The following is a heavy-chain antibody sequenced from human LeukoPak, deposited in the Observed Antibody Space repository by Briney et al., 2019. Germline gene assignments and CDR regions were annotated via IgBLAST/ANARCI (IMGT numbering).Heavy chain of an antibody. CDR1: GYTFTDYY. D-gene: IGHD6-19*01. Sequence: ASVKLSCKASGYTFTDYYTHWVRQAPGQGLEWMGWINPNSGYTNFAQNFQGRVSMTRDTSISTAYMDLISLRSDDTAVYYCARSSGWYPVDYWGQRTPVSFSS. CDR3: ARSSGWYPVDY. V-gene: IGHV1-2*02. CDR2: INPNSGYT. J-gene: IGHJ4*02.